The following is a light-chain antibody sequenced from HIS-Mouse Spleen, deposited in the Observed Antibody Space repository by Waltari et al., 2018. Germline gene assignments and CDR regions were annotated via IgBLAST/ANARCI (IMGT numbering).Light chain of an antibody. CDR2: AAS. CDR1: QGISSY. J-gene: IGKJ1*01. Sequence: IQLTQSPSFLSASVGDRVTITSRASQGISSYLAWYQQKPGKAPKLLSYAASTLQSGVPSRFSGSGSGTEFTLTISSLQPEDFATYYCQQLNSYPPTFGQGTKVEIK. CDR3: QQLNSYPPT. V-gene: IGKV1-9*01.